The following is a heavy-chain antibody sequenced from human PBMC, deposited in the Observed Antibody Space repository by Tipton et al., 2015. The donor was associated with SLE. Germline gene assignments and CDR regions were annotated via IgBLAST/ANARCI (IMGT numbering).Heavy chain of an antibody. D-gene: IGHD1-14*01. Sequence: TLSLTCTVSGGSINGYYWSWIRQPPGKGLEWIAFLYSTGSTNYNPSLKSRVTISVDASKNQFSLKVTSVTSADTALYYCARQPSNTATFDIWGQGTLVTVSS. CDR3: ARQPSNTATFDI. J-gene: IGHJ3*02. V-gene: IGHV4-59*01. CDR2: LYSTGST. CDR1: GGSINGYY.